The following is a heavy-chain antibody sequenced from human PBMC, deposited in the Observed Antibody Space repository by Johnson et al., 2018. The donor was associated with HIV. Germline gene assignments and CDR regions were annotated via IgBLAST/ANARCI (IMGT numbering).Heavy chain of an antibody. J-gene: IGHJ3*02. D-gene: IGHD1-26*01. V-gene: IGHV3-7*05. CDR3: ARDSQWELRPDAFDI. CDR1: GFTLSHYW. Sequence: MQLVESGGGLVQPGGSLRLSCVPSGFTLSHYWMSWVRQAPGKGLEWVANINQDGSEKYYVDSVKGRFTISRDNAKNSLYLQMNSLRAEDTAVYYCARDSQWELRPDAFDIWGQGTMVTVSS. CDR2: INQDGSEK.